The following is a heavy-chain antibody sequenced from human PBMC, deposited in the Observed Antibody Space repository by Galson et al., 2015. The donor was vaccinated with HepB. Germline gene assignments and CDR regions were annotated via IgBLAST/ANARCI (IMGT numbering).Heavy chain of an antibody. CDR3: ARVHPAYTSGWYRQALYYFDS. Sequence: SLRLSCAASGLTLSSYTMSWVRQSPGKGLEWVSAITPSGDNTYSADSVKGRFTISRDNSKNTLFLQKTGLTADDTAIYYCARVHPAYTSGWYRQALYYFDSWGQGTLVAVSS. J-gene: IGHJ4*02. V-gene: IGHV3-23*01. CDR2: ITPSGDNT. CDR1: GLTLSSYT. D-gene: IGHD6-19*01.